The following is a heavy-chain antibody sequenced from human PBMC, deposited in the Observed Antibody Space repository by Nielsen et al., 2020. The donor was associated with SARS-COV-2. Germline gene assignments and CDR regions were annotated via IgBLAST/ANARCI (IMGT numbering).Heavy chain of an antibody. D-gene: IGHD2-2*01. CDR2: IIPILGIA. V-gene: IGHV1-69*04. J-gene: IGHJ5*02. CDR1: GGTFSSYA. CDR3: ARYSTGWFSGLYWFDP. Sequence: SVKVSCKASGGTFSSYAISWVRQAPGQGLEWMGRIIPILGIANYAQKFQGRVTITADKSTSTAYMELTSLTSDDTAVYYCARYSTGWFSGLYWFDPWGQGTLVTVST.